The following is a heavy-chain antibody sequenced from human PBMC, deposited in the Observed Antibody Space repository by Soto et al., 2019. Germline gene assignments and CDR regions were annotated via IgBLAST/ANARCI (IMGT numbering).Heavy chain of an antibody. CDR1: GFTFSSYG. D-gene: IGHD7-27*01. CDR3: AKVPTNWGISGSFDY. J-gene: IGHJ4*02. V-gene: IGHV3-33*06. CDR2: IWYDGSNK. Sequence: PGGSLRLSCAASGFTFSSYGMHWVRQAPGKGLEWVAVIWYDGSNKHYADPVKGRFTISRDNSKNTLSLQMNSLRAEDTAIYYCAKVPTNWGISGSFDYWGQGTLVTVSS.